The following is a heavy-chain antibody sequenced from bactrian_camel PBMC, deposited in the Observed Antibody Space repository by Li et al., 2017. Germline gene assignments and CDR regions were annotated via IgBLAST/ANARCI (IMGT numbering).Heavy chain of an antibody. CDR3: AARGPYCYTKLSVRDFTY. CDR2: TSRSLGTT. CDR1: GATARRRY. Sequence: GGSAQAGGSLRLSCVASGATARRRYIGWFRQAPGMEREGVASTSRSLGTTFYRDSVKGRFRISQDNAKNTVHLQMNSVKPEDTAMYYCAARGPYCYTKLSVRDFTYWGQGTQVTVS. J-gene: IGHJ6*01. D-gene: IGHD2*01. V-gene: IGHV3-3*01.